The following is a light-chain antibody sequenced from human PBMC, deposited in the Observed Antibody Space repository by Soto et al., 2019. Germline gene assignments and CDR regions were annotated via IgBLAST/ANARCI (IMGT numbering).Light chain of an antibody. J-gene: IGLJ1*01. Sequence: QSVLTQPASVSGSPGQSITISCTGTSSDVGSYNLVSWYQHHPGKAPKLMIYEGSKRPSGVSNRFSGSKSGNTASLTISGLQAEDEADYYCCSYAGSSTFPVFGTGTKVTVL. CDR3: CSYAGSSTFPV. V-gene: IGLV2-23*03. CDR1: SSDVGSYNL. CDR2: EGS.